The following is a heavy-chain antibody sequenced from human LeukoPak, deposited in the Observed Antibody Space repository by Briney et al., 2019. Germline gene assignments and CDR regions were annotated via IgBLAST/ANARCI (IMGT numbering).Heavy chain of an antibody. CDR2: LYYTGST. CDR3: ARHLNNCGDDCYIFDY. Sequence: SETLSLTCTVSGGSISSISYYWGWIRQPPGEGLEWIGSLYYTGSTYYNPSLRSRVTISVDTSKNQFSLKLSSVTAADTAVYYCARHLNNCGDDCYIFDYWGQGTLVTVSS. V-gene: IGHV4-39*01. J-gene: IGHJ4*02. CDR1: GGSISSISYY. D-gene: IGHD2-21*01.